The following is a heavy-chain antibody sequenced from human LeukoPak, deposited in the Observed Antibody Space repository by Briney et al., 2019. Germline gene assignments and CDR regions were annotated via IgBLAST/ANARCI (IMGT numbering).Heavy chain of an antibody. V-gene: IGHV4-59*01. J-gene: IGHJ1*01. CDR1: GGSISSYY. D-gene: IGHD3-22*01. CDR2: IYYSGST. CDR3: ARVPDYYDSSGYYNAEYFQH. Sequence: SETLSLTCTVSGGSISSYYWSWIRQPPGKGLEWIGYIYYSGSTNYNPSLKSRVTISVDTSKNQFSLKLSSVTAADTAVYYCARVPDYYDSSGYYNAEYFQHWGQGTLVTVSS.